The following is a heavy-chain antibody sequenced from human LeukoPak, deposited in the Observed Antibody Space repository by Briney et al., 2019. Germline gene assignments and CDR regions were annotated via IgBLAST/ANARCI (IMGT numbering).Heavy chain of an antibody. V-gene: IGHV4-34*01. J-gene: IGHJ5*02. CDR1: GGSFSGYY. CDR2: INHSGST. D-gene: IGHD2-15*01. CDR3: ARHRCSGGSCYPMNWFVP. Sequence: SETLSLTCAVYGGSFSGYYWSWIRQPPGKGLEWIGVINHSGSTNYNPSLKSRVTISVDTSKNQFSLKLSSVTAADTAVYYCARHRCSGGSCYPMNWFVPWGQGTLVTVSS.